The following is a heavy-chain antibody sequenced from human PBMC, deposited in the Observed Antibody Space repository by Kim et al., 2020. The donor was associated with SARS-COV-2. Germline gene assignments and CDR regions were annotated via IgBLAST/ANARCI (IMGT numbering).Heavy chain of an antibody. CDR3: ASGRSHAFDI. J-gene: IGHJ3*02. V-gene: IGHV3-48*02. CDR2: ITDRSSTI. Sequence: GGSLRLSCAASGFSFNTYAMNWVRQAPGKGPEWISFITDRSSTIYYADSVKGRFTISIDNAKNSLYLQMNSLRDEDTAVYYCASGRSHAFDIWGQGTMVTVSS. CDR1: GFSFNTYA.